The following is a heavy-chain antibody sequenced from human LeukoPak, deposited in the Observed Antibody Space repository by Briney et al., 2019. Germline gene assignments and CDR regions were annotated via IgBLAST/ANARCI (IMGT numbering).Heavy chain of an antibody. V-gene: IGHV3-23*01. CDR3: AKELAAADNPAFDY. J-gene: IGHJ4*02. Sequence: PGGSLRLSCAASGFTFSSYAMSWVRQAPGKGLEWVSAISGSGGSTYYADSVKGRFTISRDNSKNTLYLQMNSLRGDDTAVYYCAKELAAADNPAFDYWGQGILVTVSS. CDR2: ISGSGGST. D-gene: IGHD6-13*01. CDR1: GFTFSSYA.